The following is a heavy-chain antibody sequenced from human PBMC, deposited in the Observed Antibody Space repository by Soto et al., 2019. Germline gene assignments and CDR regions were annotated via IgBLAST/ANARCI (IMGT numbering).Heavy chain of an antibody. J-gene: IGHJ4*02. Sequence: PSETLSLTCTVSGGSISSSSYYWGWIRQPPGKGLEWIGSIYYSGSTYYNPSLKSRVTISVDTSKNQFSLKLSSVTAADTAVYYCARITSNHYDYVWGSYRYGDFDYWGQGTLVTVSS. D-gene: IGHD3-16*02. CDR1: GGSISSSSYY. CDR3: ARITSNHYDYVWGSYRYGDFDY. V-gene: IGHV4-39*01. CDR2: IYYSGST.